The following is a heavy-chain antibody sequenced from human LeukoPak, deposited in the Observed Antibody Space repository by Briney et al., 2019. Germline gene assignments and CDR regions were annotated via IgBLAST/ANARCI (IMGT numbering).Heavy chain of an antibody. Sequence: PSETLSLTCTVSGVSISSGGYYWTWIRQHPVKGLEWIGYIYDIETTDYTPSLKSRVIISEDTSKNQFSLKLSSVTAADTAVYFCARGRMARGAKPPKYYFDYWGQGTLVTVSS. D-gene: IGHD3-10*01. CDR1: GVSISSGGYY. CDR2: IYDIETT. J-gene: IGHJ4*02. V-gene: IGHV4-31*03. CDR3: ARGRMARGAKPPKYYFDY.